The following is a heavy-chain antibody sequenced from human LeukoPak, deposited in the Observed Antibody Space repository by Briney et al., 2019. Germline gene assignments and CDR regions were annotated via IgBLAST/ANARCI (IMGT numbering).Heavy chain of an antibody. V-gene: IGHV4-59*01. D-gene: IGHD2-8*01. Sequence: PSETLPLTCTVSGGSISSYYWSWIRQPPGKGLEWIGYIYYSGSTNYNPSLKSRVTISVDTSKNQFSLKVSSVTAADTAVYYCARGSSLYARVDLWGRGTLVTVSS. J-gene: IGHJ2*01. CDR3: ARGSSLYARVDL. CDR1: GGSISSYY. CDR2: IYYSGST.